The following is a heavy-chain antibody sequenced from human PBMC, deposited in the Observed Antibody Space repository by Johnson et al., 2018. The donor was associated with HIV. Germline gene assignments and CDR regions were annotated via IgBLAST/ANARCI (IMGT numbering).Heavy chain of an antibody. J-gene: IGHJ3*02. Sequence: QLVESGGGLVQPGRSLRLSCAASGFTFDEYAMHWVRQAPGKGLEWVSGISWNRGSIGYEDSVKGRFTISRDNAKTSLYRQMNSLRAEDTALYSCAKDKRRDRVGATRWVAFDILGQGTMVTVSS. CDR2: ISWNRGSI. CDR1: GFTFDEYA. V-gene: IGHV3-9*01. CDR3: AKDKRRDRVGATRWVAFDI. D-gene: IGHD1-26*01.